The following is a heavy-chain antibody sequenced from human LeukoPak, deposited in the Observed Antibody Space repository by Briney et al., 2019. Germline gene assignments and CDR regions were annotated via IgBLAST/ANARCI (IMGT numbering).Heavy chain of an antibody. Sequence: PSETLSLTCTVSGGSISSYYWSWIRQPPGKGLEWIGSIYYSGSTNYNTSLKSRVTISVDTSKNQFSLKLSSVTTADTAVYYCARSYYYDSSGYYYYYYYYGMDVWGQGTTVTVSS. CDR2: IYYSGST. CDR3: ARSYYYDSSGYYYYYYYYGMDV. J-gene: IGHJ6*02. D-gene: IGHD3-22*01. V-gene: IGHV4-59*12. CDR1: GGSISSYY.